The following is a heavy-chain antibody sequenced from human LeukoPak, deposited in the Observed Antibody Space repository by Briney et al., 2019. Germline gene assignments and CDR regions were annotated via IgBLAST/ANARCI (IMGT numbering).Heavy chain of an antibody. J-gene: IGHJ6*01. D-gene: IGHD2-15*01. CDR3: ARVAVAYGMAV. CDR2: INHSGST. Sequence: SETLSDTCAVYGGSFSGYYGSGICQPPGKGLEWIGEINHSGSTNYNPSLKSRVTISVDKSKNQFSLKLSSVTAADTAVYYCARVAVAYGMAVWAGRPTLTVSS. CDR1: GGSFSGYY. V-gene: IGHV4-34*01.